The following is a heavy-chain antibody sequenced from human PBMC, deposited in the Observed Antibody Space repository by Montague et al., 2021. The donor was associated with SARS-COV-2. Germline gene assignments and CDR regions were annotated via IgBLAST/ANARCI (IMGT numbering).Heavy chain of an antibody. V-gene: IGHV4-38-2*01. CDR1: GFSISSGFY. J-gene: IGHJ4*02. Sequence: SETLSLTCSVSGFSISSGFYWAWIRQSPGKGPEWIGTVYHSGYTHYNPSLKGRVTVSIDTSKIQFSLTVTSVTAADTAVYFCARRGYTGSDYFDYWGQGTLVTVSS. D-gene: IGHD5-12*01. CDR2: VYHSGYT. CDR3: ARRGYTGSDYFDY.